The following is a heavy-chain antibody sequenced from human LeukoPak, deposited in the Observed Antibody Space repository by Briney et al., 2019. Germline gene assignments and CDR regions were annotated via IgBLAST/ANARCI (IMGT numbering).Heavy chain of an antibody. D-gene: IGHD3-22*01. CDR3: AKTVDYYDSSGPDY. CDR1: GFTFSSYA. Sequence: GGSLRLPCAASGFTFSSYAMSWVRQAPGKGLEWVSAISGSGGSTYYADSVKGRFTISRDNSKNTLYLQMNSLRAEDTAVYYCAKTVDYYDSSGPDYWGQGTLVTVSS. J-gene: IGHJ4*02. CDR2: ISGSGGST. V-gene: IGHV3-23*01.